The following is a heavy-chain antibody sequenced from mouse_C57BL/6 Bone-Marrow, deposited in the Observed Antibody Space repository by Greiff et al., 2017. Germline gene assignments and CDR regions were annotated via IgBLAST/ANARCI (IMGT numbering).Heavy chain of an antibody. J-gene: IGHJ2*01. CDR2: ISSGGSYT. CDR3: ARIITNYFDY. Sequence: EVQVVESGGDLVKPGGSLKLSCAASGFTFSSYGMSWVRQTPDKRLEWVATISSGGSYTYYPDSVKGRFTISRDNAKNTLYLQMSSLKSEDTAMYYCARIITNYFDYWGQGTTLTVSS. CDR1: GFTFSSYG. V-gene: IGHV5-6*01. D-gene: IGHD1-1*01.